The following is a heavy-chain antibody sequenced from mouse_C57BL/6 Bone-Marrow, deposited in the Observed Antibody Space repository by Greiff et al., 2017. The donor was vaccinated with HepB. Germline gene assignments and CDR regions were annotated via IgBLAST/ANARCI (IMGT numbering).Heavy chain of an antibody. D-gene: IGHD1-1*01. CDR2: IYPGSGNT. Sequence: QVQLKESGPELVKPGASVKISCKASGYSFTSYYIHWVKQRPGQGLEWIGWIYPGSGNTKYNEKFKGKATLTADTSSSTAYMQLSSLTSEDSAVYYCARRPYYGSLSYFDYWGQGTTLTVSS. J-gene: IGHJ2*01. CDR1: GYSFTSYY. CDR3: ARRPYYGSLSYFDY. V-gene: IGHV1-66*01.